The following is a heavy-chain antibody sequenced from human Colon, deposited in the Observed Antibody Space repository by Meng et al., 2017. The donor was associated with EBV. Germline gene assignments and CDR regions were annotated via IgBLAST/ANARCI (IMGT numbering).Heavy chain of an antibody. D-gene: IGHD3-10*01. J-gene: IGHJ5*02. CDR2: IHSSGST. Sequence: QVQLQESGPGLVKALQTLSLTCTVPGGSISSGCYYWSWIRQHPGKGLEWIGYIHSSGSTYYNPSLRSRLTISVDTSKNQFSLKLSSVTAADTAVYYCARASYGSGSPLGESWFDPWGQGTLVTASS. V-gene: IGHV4-31*03. CDR3: ARASYGSGSPLGESWFDP. CDR1: GGSISSGCYY.